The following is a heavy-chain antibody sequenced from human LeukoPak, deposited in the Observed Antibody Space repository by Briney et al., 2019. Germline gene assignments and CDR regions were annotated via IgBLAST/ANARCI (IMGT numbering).Heavy chain of an antibody. CDR1: GFTFSSYG. Sequence: GGSLRLSCAASGFTFSSYGMHWVRQAPGKGLEWVAVIWYDGSNKYYADSVKGRFTISRDSSKNTLFLYMNTLRAEDTAIYYCAKDRTVGASYWYFDLWGRGTLVTVSS. J-gene: IGHJ2*01. CDR3: AKDRTVGASYWYFDL. CDR2: IWYDGSNK. D-gene: IGHD1-26*01. V-gene: IGHV3-33*06.